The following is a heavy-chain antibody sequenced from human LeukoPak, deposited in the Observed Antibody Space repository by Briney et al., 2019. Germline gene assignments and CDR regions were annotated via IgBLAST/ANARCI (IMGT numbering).Heavy chain of an antibody. J-gene: IGHJ4*02. D-gene: IGHD3-16*01. CDR1: GFTLITFW. CDR2: INPDGSGK. V-gene: IGHV3-7*01. CDR3: ASWGAGGNS. Sequence: GGPLRLSGEASGFTLITFWMNWFGKVPGKGLDWVANINPDGSGKRYVDSVKGRFTIARDNADNSLSLQMNSLRAEDTAVYYCASWGAGGNSWGQGTLVTVSS.